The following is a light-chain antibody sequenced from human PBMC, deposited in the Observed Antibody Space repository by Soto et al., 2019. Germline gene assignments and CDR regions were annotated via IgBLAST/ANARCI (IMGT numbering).Light chain of an antibody. CDR2: DVS. Sequence: QSALTQPASVSGSPGQSITISCTGTSSDVGNYDYVSWYQQHPGKVPKLMIYDVSNRPSGVSNRFSGSKSGNTASLTISGLQAEDEADYYCISFTTRATYVFGTGTKLNVL. J-gene: IGLJ1*01. V-gene: IGLV2-14*01. CDR3: ISFTTRATYV. CDR1: SSDVGNYDY.